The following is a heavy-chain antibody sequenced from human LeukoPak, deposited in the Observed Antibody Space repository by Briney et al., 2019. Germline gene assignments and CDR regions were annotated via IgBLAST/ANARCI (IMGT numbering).Heavy chain of an antibody. CDR3: ARGPLEGFDY. Sequence: GGSLRLSRAASGFTFSDYTLNWVRQAPGKGLEWVSIIYSDGTTYYADSVKGRFTISRDNSKNTLYLQMNSLRAEDTGVYFCARGPLEGFDYWGQGTLVTVSS. CDR1: GFTFSDYT. V-gene: IGHV3-53*01. J-gene: IGHJ4*02. D-gene: IGHD1-1*01. CDR2: IYSDGTT.